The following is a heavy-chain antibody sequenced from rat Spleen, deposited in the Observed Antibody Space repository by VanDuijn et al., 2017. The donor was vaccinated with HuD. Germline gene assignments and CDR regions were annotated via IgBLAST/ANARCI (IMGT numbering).Heavy chain of an antibody. V-gene: IGHV5-19*01. D-gene: IGHD1-4*01. Sequence: VQMKETGPGLVQTTQTLSVTCTVSGFSLTKYGVHWVRQAPGKGLEWVATITNSGGSTYYRDSAKGRFTISRDNAKSTLYLQMNSLQTEDTATYYCARDRPGPWYFDYWGQGVMVTVSS. J-gene: IGHJ2*01. CDR2: ITNSGGST. CDR1: GFSLTKYG. CDR3: ARDRPGPWYFDY.